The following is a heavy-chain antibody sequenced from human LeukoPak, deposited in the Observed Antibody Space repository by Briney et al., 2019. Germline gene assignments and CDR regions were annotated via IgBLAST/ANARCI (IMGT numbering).Heavy chain of an antibody. CDR2: IYTSGST. CDR1: GGSISSYY. V-gene: IGHV4-4*07. Sequence: SETLSLTCTVSGGSISSYYWSWIRQPAGKGLEWIGRIYTSGSTNYNPSLKSRVTMPVDTSKNQFSLKLSSVTAADTAVYYCARAPSIAAIRHAFDIWGQGTMVTVSS. D-gene: IGHD6-6*01. CDR3: ARAPSIAAIRHAFDI. J-gene: IGHJ3*02.